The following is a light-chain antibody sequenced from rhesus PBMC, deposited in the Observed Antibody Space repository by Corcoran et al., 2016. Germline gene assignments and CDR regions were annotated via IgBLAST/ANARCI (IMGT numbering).Light chain of an antibody. CDR3: QPYSDWWT. CDR2: GAS. Sequence: EIVMTQSPATLSLSAGERATLSCRASQSVNNRLAWYQQKPGQAPRLLIYGASSRASGIPDRFSGSGSGTEFTLTISSLEPEDFAVYYCQPYSDWWTFGQGTKVEIK. CDR1: QSVNNR. V-gene: IGKV3-42*03. J-gene: IGKJ1*01.